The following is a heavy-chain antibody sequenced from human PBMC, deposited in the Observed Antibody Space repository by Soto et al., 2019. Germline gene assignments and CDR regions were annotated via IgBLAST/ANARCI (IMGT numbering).Heavy chain of an antibody. Sequence: LRLSCAASGFTFGSYSMHWVRQAPGKGLEWVAVISYDGSNKYYPDSVKGRFTISRDNSNNTLYLQMISLRADDTAVYYCARDPGAVPMYYFDYWGQGTLVTVSS. CDR2: ISYDGSNK. J-gene: IGHJ4*02. CDR1: GFTFGSYS. V-gene: IGHV3-30-3*01. CDR3: ARDPGAVPMYYFDY. D-gene: IGHD6-19*01.